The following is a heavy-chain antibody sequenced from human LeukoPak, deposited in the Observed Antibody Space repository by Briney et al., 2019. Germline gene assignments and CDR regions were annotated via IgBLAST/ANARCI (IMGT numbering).Heavy chain of an antibody. CDR3: ATSGWYLLPGVY. V-gene: IGHV4-34*01. D-gene: IGHD6-19*01. CDR2: INHSGST. Sequence: SETLSLTCAVYGGSFSGYYWSWTRQPPGKGLEWIGEINHSGSTNYNPSLKSRVTISVDTSKNQFSLKLSSVTAADTAAYYCATSGWYLLPGVYWGQGTLVTVSS. CDR1: GGSFSGYY. J-gene: IGHJ4*02.